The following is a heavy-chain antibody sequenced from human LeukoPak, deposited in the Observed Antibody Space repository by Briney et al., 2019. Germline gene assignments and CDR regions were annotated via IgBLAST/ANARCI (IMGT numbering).Heavy chain of an antibody. CDR3: ATGMVPAAIRTFYYYYYGMDV. CDR1: GYTLTELS. Sequence: ASVKVSCKVSGYTLTELSMHWVRQAPGKGLEWMGGFDPEDGETIYAQKFQGRVTMTEDTSTDTAYMELSSLRSEDTAVYYYATGMVPAAIRTFYYYYYGMDVWGQGTTVTVSS. D-gene: IGHD2-2*02. CDR2: FDPEDGET. J-gene: IGHJ6*02. V-gene: IGHV1-24*01.